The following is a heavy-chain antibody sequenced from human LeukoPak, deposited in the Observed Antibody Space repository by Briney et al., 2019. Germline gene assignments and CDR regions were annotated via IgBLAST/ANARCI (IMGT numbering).Heavy chain of an antibody. CDR2: IYSGDSDT. J-gene: IGHJ4*02. CDR3: ARRGTGYSSSWPFDY. D-gene: IGHD6-13*01. CDR1: GYSFTSYW. Sequence: GESLKISCKGSGYSFTSYWIGWVRQMPGKGLEWMGIIYSGDSDTRYSPSFQGQVTISVDKSISTAYLQWSSLKASDTAMYYCARRGTGYSSSWPFDYWGQGTLVTVSS. V-gene: IGHV5-51*01.